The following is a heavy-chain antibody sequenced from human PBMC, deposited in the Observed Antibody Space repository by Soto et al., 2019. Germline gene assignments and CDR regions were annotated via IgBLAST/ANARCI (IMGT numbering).Heavy chain of an antibody. Sequence: SETLSLTCTVSGGSISSGGYYWSWIRQHPGKGLEWIGYIYYSGSTYYNPSLKSRVTISVDTSKNQFSLKLSAVTAADTAVYYCARAHDSSSGYYFDYWGQGTRVTVPS. V-gene: IGHV4-30-4*08. D-gene: IGHD6-6*01. J-gene: IGHJ4*02. CDR2: IYYSGST. CDR1: GGSISSGGYY. CDR3: ARAHDSSSGYYFDY.